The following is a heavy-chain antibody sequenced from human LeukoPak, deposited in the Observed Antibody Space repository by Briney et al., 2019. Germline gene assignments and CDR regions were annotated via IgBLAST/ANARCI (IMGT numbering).Heavy chain of an antibody. CDR2: IIPIFGTA. CDR1: GYTLTELS. V-gene: IGHV1-69*13. CDR3: ARGVLENIAQYYFDY. J-gene: IGHJ4*02. Sequence: SVKVSCKVSGYTLTELSMHWVRQAPGQGLEWMGGIIPIFGTANYAQKFQGRVTITADESTSTAYMELSSLRSEDTAVYYCARGVLENIAQYYFDYWGQGTLVTVSS. D-gene: IGHD2/OR15-2a*01.